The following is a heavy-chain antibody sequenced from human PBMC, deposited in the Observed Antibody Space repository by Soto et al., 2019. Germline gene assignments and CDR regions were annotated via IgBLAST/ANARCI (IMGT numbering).Heavy chain of an antibody. D-gene: IGHD1-7*01. J-gene: IGHJ4*02. CDR2: SYYSGST. Sequence: PSETLSLTCTVSGGSISSGDYYWSWIRQPPGKGLEWIGYSYYSGSTYSNPSLKSRVTISVDTSKNQFSLKLSSVTAADTAVYYCARGVVRNYVFDYWGQGTLVTVSS. CDR3: ARGVVRNYVFDY. CDR1: GGSISSGDYY. V-gene: IGHV4-30-4*01.